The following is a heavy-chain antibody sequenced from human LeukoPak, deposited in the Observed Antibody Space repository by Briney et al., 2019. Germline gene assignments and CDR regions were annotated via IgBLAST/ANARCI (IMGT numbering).Heavy chain of an antibody. V-gene: IGHV1-8*01. CDR2: MNPNSGNT. J-gene: IGHJ5*02. CDR3: ARGRYGSGSYYNPNYNWFDP. D-gene: IGHD3-10*01. CDR1: GYTFTSYD. Sequence: ASVKVSCKASGYTFTSYDINWVRQATGQGLEWMGWMNPNSGNTGYAQKFQGRVTMTRNTSISTAYMELSSLRSEDTAVYYCARGRYGSGSYYNPNYNWFDPWDQGTLVTVSS.